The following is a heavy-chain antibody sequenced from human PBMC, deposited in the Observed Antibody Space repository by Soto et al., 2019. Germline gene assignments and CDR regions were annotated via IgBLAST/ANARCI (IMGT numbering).Heavy chain of an antibody. CDR3: ARAPGGRYYGSGSYNY. Sequence: QVQLQESGPGLVKPSQTLSLTCTVSGGSISSGDYYWSWIRQPPGKGLEWIGYIYYSGSTYYNPFLKSRVTISVDTSKTQFSRKLSAVTAADTAVYYCARAPGGRYYGSGSYNYWGQGTLVTVSS. CDR2: IYYSGST. D-gene: IGHD3-10*01. J-gene: IGHJ4*02. V-gene: IGHV4-30-4*01. CDR1: GGSISSGDYY.